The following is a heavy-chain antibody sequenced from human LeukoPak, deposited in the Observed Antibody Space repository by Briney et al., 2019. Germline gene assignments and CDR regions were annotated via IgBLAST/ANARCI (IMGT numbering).Heavy chain of an antibody. CDR2: TYYSSKWYD. Sequence: SQTLSLTCAISGDSFSSNGAAWNWLRQAPSIDLEWLGRTYYSSKWYDDYAVSVKSLITINPDTSKNQFSLQLNSVTPEDTAVYYCAGDRPIVVVVAANYYYYYYGMDVWGKGTTVTVSS. CDR3: AGDRPIVVVVAANYYYYYYGMDV. V-gene: IGHV6-1*01. J-gene: IGHJ6*04. CDR1: GDSFSSNGAA. D-gene: IGHD2-15*01.